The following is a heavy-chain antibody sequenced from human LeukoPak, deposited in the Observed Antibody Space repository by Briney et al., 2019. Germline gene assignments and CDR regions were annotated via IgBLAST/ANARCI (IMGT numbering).Heavy chain of an antibody. CDR3: ARGLWFGDENPPYFDY. CDR2: IYTSEST. Sequence: PSETLSLTCTVSGVSITPYYWTWIRHPAGKGLEWIGRIYTSESTNYNPSLKSRVTISVDTSRNQFSLKLSSVTAADTAVYYCARGLWFGDENPPYFDYWGQGILVTVSS. D-gene: IGHD3-10*01. V-gene: IGHV4-4*07. CDR1: GVSITPYY. J-gene: IGHJ4*02.